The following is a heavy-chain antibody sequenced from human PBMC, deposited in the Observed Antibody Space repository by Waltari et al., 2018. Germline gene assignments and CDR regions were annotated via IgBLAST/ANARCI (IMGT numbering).Heavy chain of an antibody. CDR1: GFTFDDYA. Sequence: EVQLVESGGGLVQPGRSLRLSCAASGFTFDDYAMHWVRQAPGRGLDGVSGNSWNNGSIGYADSVKGRFTISRDNAKDSLYLQMNSLGAEDTALYYCAKGGSGWHYMDVWGKGTTVTVSS. D-gene: IGHD6-19*01. CDR2: NSWNNGSI. V-gene: IGHV3-9*01. CDR3: AKGGSGWHYMDV. J-gene: IGHJ6*03.